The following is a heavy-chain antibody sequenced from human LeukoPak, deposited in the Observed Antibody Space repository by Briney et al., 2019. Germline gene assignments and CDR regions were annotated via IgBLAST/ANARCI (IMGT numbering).Heavy chain of an antibody. CDR1: GGSISSYY. D-gene: IGHD5-18*01. Sequence: SETLSLTCTVSGGSISSYYWSWIRQPAGKGREWIGRIYTSGSTNYNPSLKSRVTISVDKSKNQFSLELSSVTAADTAVYYCARAMIGYTFGPFDYWGQGTLVTVSS. CDR2: IYTSGST. V-gene: IGHV4-4*07. CDR3: ARAMIGYTFGPFDY. J-gene: IGHJ4*02.